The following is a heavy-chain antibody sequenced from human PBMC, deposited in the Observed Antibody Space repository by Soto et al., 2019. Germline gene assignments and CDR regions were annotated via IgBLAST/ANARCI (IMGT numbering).Heavy chain of an antibody. CDR2: IYWDDDK. J-gene: IGHJ5*02. CDR3: AHRRVPGPLLCGFDP. CDR1: GFSLTTTGVG. D-gene: IGHD2-21*01. V-gene: IGHV2-5*02. Sequence: QITLKESGPTLVKPTQTLTLTCTFSGFSLTTTGVGVGWIRQPPGKALEWLALIYWDDDKRYSPSLKSRLTITKDTSKNQVVLTMTDMDPVDTATYYCAHRRVPGPLLCGFDPWGQGTLVTVSS.